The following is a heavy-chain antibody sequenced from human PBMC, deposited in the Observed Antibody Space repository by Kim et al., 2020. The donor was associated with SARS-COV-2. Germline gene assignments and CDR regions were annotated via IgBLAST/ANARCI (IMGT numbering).Heavy chain of an antibody. D-gene: IGHD5-12*01. V-gene: IGHV3-23*01. Sequence: GRFTISRENSKNTLCLQMNSLRAEDTAVYYCAKEPLRWLQFTKAALFDYWGQGTLVTVSS. J-gene: IGHJ4*02. CDR3: AKEPLRWLQFTKAALFDY.